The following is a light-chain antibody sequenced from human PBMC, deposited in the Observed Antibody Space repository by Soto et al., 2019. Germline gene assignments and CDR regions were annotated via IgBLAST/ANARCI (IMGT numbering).Light chain of an antibody. J-gene: IGKJ1*01. CDR3: QQSFSTPRT. V-gene: IGKV1-39*01. CDR2: GAS. CDR1: QNISTY. Sequence: DIQMTQSPSSLSASIGDRVTITCRATQNISTYLNWYQQKPGKAPKFLIYGASSLQSGVPSRFSGSGSGTDFTLTISSLQPEDFATYYCQQSFSTPRTFGQGPKVDIK.